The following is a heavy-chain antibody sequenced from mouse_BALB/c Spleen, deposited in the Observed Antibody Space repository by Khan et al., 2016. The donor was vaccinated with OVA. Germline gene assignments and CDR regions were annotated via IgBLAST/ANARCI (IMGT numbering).Heavy chain of an antibody. CDR1: GYSFTGYF. J-gene: IGHJ2*01. CDR3: ARKNGSDFDY. D-gene: IGHD1-1*01. CDR2: INPHIGET. Sequence: VQLKQSGPELVKPGASVKISCKASGYSFTGYFMNWVMQSPGKSLEWIGRINPHIGETLYNQKFKDKATLTVDESSSTAYMELRSLASEDSAVYYCARKNGSDFDYWGQGTTLTVSS. V-gene: IGHV1-20*02.